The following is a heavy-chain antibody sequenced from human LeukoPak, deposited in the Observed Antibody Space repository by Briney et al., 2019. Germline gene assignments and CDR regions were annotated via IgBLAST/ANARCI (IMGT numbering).Heavy chain of an antibody. CDR3: ARSSRELGGYAPWELMPPFDY. CDR2: IRADAITT. D-gene: IGHD1-7*01. J-gene: IGHJ4*02. CDR1: GFTFTHHG. V-gene: IGHV3-48*01. Sequence: GGSLRLSCAASGFTFTHHGMNWVRQAPGKGLEWVSGIRADAITTYYADSVKGRFTISRDNAKNSLYLQMNSLRAEDTAVYYCARSSRELGGYAPWELMPPFDYWGQGTLVTVSS.